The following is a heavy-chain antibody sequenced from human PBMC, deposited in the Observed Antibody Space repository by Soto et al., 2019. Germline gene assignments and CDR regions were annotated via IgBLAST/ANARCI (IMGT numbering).Heavy chain of an antibody. CDR1: GFTFSSYA. D-gene: IGHD6-6*01. V-gene: IGHV3-23*01. CDR2: ISGSDDST. J-gene: IGHJ4*02. Sequence: EVQLLESEGGLVQPGESLRLSCAASGFTFSSYAMSWVRQAPGKGLEWVSVISGSDDSTYYADSVKGRFTISRDNSKTTLYLQMNSLRAEDTAVYFCAKRSSSSTFDYWGQGTLVTVSS. CDR3: AKRSSSSTFDY.